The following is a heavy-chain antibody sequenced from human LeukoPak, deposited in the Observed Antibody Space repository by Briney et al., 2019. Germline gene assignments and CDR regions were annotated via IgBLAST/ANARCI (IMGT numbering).Heavy chain of an antibody. CDR2: IWYDGSNK. D-gene: IGHD5-24*01. Sequence: PGRSLRLSCAASGFTFSSYGMHWVRQAPGKGLEWVAVIWYDGSNKYYADSVKGRFTISRDNSKNTLYLQMNSLRAEDTAIYYCVKDRPCDGCMPMDAWGQGTTVTVSS. CDR3: VKDRPCDGCMPMDA. CDR1: GFTFSSYG. J-gene: IGHJ6*02. V-gene: IGHV3-33*06.